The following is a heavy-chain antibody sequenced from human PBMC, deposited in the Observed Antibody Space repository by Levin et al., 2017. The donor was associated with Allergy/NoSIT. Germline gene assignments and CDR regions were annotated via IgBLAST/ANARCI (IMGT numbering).Heavy chain of an antibody. J-gene: IGHJ4*02. CDR3: ARMARSHHFDN. CDR2: IYYNGAT. CDR1: GSSITDFFW. Sequence: MASETLSLTCAVSGSSITDFFWWGWIRQPPGKGLEWIGYIYYNGATQYNPSLASRATLSVDSSKNQIFLSLSSLTALDTAVYYCARMARSHHFDNWGQGALVAVS. V-gene: IGHV4-28*06.